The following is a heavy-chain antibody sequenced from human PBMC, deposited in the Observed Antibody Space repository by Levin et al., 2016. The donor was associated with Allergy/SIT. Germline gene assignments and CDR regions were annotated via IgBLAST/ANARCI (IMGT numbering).Heavy chain of an antibody. CDR3: ARDARRTGFDY. J-gene: IGHJ4*02. D-gene: IGHD7-27*01. Sequence: GESLKISCAASGFTFSSYGMHWVRQAPGKGLEWVAVIWYDGSNKYYADSVKGRFTISRDNSKNTLYLQMNSLRAEDTAVYYCARDARRTGFDYWGQGTLVTVSS. V-gene: IGHV3-33*01. CDR2: IWYDGSNK. CDR1: GFTFSSYG.